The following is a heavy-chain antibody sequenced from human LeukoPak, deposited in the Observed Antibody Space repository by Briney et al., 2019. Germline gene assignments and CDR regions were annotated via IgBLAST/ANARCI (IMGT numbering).Heavy chain of an antibody. J-gene: IGHJ4*02. Sequence: SETLSLTCTVSGRSISNDYWAWIRQPPGKGLEYIGYMHTSGNTNYNPSLKSRITISLDTSQNQFSLKLTSVTAADTAVYFCARHSGYFDYWGQGILVTVS. CDR2: MHTSGNT. D-gene: IGHD3-10*01. CDR3: ARHSGYFDY. V-gene: IGHV4-4*09. CDR1: GRSISNDY.